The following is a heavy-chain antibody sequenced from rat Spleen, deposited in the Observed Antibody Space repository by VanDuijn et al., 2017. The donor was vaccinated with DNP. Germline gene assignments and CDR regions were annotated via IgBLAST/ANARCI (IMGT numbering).Heavy chain of an antibody. Sequence: EVLLQESGPGLVKPSQSLSLTCSVTGFSITNNFKWSWIRKFPGNKLEWMGNVTNAGSTHYNPSLKSRIPITNDTSKNQFFLQVNSVDTEDTATSYCAIQLGVFDYWDQGVMVTVSS. CDR1: GFSITNNFK. CDR3: AIQLGVFDY. CDR2: VTNAGST. D-gene: IGHD3-8*01. V-gene: IGHV3-3*01. J-gene: IGHJ2*01.